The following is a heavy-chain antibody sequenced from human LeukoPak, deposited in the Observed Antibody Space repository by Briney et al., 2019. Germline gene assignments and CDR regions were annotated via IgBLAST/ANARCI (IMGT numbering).Heavy chain of an antibody. J-gene: IGHJ3*02. V-gene: IGHV3-23*01. D-gene: IGHD1-26*01. CDR2: ISGSGGST. CDR1: GFTCSSYA. Sequence: GGSLRLSCAASGFTCSSYAMSWVRQAPGKGLEWVSAISGSGGSTYYADSVKGRFTISRDNSKNTLYLQMNSLRAEDTAVYYCARGGSYLSAFDIWGQGTMVTVSS. CDR3: ARGGSYLSAFDI.